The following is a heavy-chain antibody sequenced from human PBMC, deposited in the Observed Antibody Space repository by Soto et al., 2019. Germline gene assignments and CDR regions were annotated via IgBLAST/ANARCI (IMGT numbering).Heavy chain of an antibody. Sequence: GGSLRLSCVASGFTFSSYAMSWVRQAPGKGLEWVSTISGSGGTTYYAESVKGRFTISRDNSKNTLYVQMNSLRDEDTAVYYCAKDDGTVSNLYYFDYWGQGTLVTVSS. CDR1: GFTFSSYA. J-gene: IGHJ4*02. D-gene: IGHD1-1*01. V-gene: IGHV3-23*01. CDR3: AKDDGTVSNLYYFDY. CDR2: ISGSGGTT.